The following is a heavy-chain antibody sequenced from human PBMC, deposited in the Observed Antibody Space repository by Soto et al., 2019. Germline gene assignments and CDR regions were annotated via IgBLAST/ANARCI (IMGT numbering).Heavy chain of an antibody. CDR1: GGTFTNYA. J-gene: IGHJ6*04. V-gene: IGHV1-69*12. Sequence: QVQLVQSGAEVKKPGSSLKVSCKASGGTFTNYAFSWVRQAPGQGLEWMGGIIPVFGTPDYAQTFQGRVTISAGESTRTGSMELSSLRSDDTAVYYCARERSVGYCITTTCPKPFYFYAMDVWGEGTTVTVSS. D-gene: IGHD2-2*01. CDR2: IIPVFGTP. CDR3: ARERSVGYCITTTCPKPFYFYAMDV.